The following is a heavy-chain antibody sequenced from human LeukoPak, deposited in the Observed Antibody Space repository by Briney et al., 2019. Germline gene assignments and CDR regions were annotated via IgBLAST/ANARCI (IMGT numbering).Heavy chain of an antibody. CDR1: GYSFTSYW. CDR3: ARSRGSGSYPSAVDY. V-gene: IGHV5-51*01. D-gene: IGHD3-10*01. CDR2: IYPGDSDT. J-gene: IGHJ4*02. Sequence: GESLKISCKGSGYSFTSYWIGWVRQMPGKGLEWMGIIYPGDSDTRYSPSFQGQVTIPADKSISTAYLQWSSLKASDTAMYYCARSRGSGSYPSAVDYWGQGTLVTVSS.